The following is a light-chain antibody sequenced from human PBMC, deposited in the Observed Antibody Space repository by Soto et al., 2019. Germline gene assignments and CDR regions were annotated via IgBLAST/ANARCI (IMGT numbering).Light chain of an antibody. J-gene: IGKJ2*01. Sequence: EIVLTQSPATLSLSPGERATLSCRASQSVSSYLAWYQQKPGQAPRLLIYDASNRATGIPARFSGSGSGTDRTLTISSLEPEDFAVYYCQQRSNWPPYTFGQGTKLEIK. CDR3: QQRSNWPPYT. V-gene: IGKV3-11*01. CDR2: DAS. CDR1: QSVSSY.